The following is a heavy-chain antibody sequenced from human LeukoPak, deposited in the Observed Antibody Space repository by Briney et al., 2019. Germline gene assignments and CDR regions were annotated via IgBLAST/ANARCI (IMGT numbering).Heavy chain of an antibody. CDR3: ARDKYYDILTGYYDFDY. Sequence: ASVKVSCKASGDTFTGYYMHWVRQAPGQGLEWMGWISVYSGNTKYAQNFQDRFTMTTETSTSTAYMELRSLRADDTAMYYCARDKYYDILTGYYDFDYWGQGTLVTVSS. J-gene: IGHJ4*02. CDR1: GDTFTGYY. D-gene: IGHD3-9*01. V-gene: IGHV1-18*04. CDR2: ISVYSGNT.